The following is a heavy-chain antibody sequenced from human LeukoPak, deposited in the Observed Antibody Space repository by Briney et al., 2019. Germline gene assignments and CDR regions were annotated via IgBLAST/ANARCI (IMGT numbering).Heavy chain of an antibody. CDR3: AKSPLMPGYSYASDY. CDR2: ISGSGGST. D-gene: IGHD5-18*01. V-gene: IGHV3-23*01. CDR1: GFTFSSYA. J-gene: IGHJ4*02. Sequence: GGSLRLSCAASGFTFSSYAMSWVRQAPGKGLEWVSAISGSGGSTYYADSVKGRFTISRDNSKNTLYLQMNSLRAEDTAVYYCAKSPLMPGYSYASDYWGQGTLVTVSS.